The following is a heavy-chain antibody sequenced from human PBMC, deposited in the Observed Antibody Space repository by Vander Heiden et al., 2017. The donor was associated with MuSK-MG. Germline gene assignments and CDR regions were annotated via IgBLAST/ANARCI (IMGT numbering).Heavy chain of an antibody. CDR2: IYHSGST. V-gene: IGHV4-38-2*01. CDR1: GSSISSGYY. CDR3: AGQVDTAMVFDY. J-gene: IGHJ4*02. D-gene: IGHD5-18*01. Sequence: QLQLQESGPGLGRPSETLSLTGAGSGSSISSGYYWGWFRQTPGKGLEWIVSIYHSGSTYYNPSLKSRVTISVDTSKNQFSLKLSSVTAADTAVYYCAGQVDTAMVFDYWGQGTLITVSS.